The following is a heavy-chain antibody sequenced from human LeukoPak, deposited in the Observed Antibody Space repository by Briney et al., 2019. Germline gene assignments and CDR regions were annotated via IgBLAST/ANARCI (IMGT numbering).Heavy chain of an antibody. J-gene: IGHJ6*02. CDR1: GFTFSSYA. V-gene: IGHV3-23*01. Sequence: GGSLRLSCAASGFTFSSYAMGWVRQAPGKGLEWVSGISDSGGRTYYADSVKGRFTISRDNSKNTVYLQMDSLRAEDTAVYYCARVPSGWPPYYYYGMDVWGQGTTVTVSS. CDR3: ARVPSGWPPYYYYGMDV. D-gene: IGHD6-19*01. CDR2: ISDSGGRT.